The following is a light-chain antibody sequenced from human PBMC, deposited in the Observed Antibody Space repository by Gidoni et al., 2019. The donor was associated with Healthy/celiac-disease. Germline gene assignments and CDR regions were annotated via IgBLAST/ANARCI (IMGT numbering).Light chain of an antibody. J-gene: IGKJ3*01. CDR3: RQASPGVFT. V-gene: IGKV1-12*01. CDR2: AAS. CDR1: QGISSW. Sequence: DIQMTPSPSSVSASVGDRATITWRASQGISSWLAWYQQKPGKAPKLLIYAASSLQSGVPSRFGGSGARTDFTLTISSLQPEDFATYYCRQASPGVFTFGPGTKVDIK.